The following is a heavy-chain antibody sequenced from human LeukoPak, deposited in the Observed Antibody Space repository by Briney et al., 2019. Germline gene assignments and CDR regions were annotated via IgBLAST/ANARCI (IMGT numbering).Heavy chain of an antibody. CDR2: IWYDGSNK. D-gene: IGHD2-2*01. Sequence: RRSLRLSCAASGFTFSSYGMHWVRQAPGKGLEWVAVIWYDGSNKYYADSVKGRFTISRDNSKNTLYLQMNSLRAEDTAVYYCAKSGVVPAAIGQNYYYYMDVWGKGTTVTVSS. J-gene: IGHJ6*03. CDR3: AKSGVVPAAIGQNYYYYMDV. V-gene: IGHV3-33*06. CDR1: GFTFSSYG.